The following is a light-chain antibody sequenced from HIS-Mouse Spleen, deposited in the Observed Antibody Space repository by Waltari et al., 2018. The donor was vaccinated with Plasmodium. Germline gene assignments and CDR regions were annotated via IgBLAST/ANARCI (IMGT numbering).Light chain of an antibody. CDR2: YYSDPYK. Sequence: QPVLTQPPSSSASPGESARLTCPLPSDIHVGSYNINWYQQKPGSPPRYLLYYYSDPYKGQGSGVPSRFSGSKDASANTGILLISGLQSEDEADYYCMIWPSNASGVFGGGTKLTVL. J-gene: IGLJ3*02. V-gene: IGLV5-37*01. CDR1: SDIHVGSYN. CDR3: MIWPSNASGV.